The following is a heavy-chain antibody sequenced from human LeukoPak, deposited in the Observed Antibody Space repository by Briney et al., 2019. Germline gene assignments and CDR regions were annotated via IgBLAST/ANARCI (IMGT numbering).Heavy chain of an antibody. D-gene: IGHD3-16*02. CDR3: ARDPLASYYFDY. V-gene: IGHV3-66*01. J-gene: IGHJ4*02. CDR1: GFTVSSNY. CDR2: IYSSGST. Sequence: PGGSPRLSCAASGFTVSSNYMSWAGQAPGKGLEWVSVIYSSGSTDYADSVKGRFTISRDNSKNTLYLQMNSLRAEDTAVYYCARDPLASYYFDYWGQGTLVTVSS.